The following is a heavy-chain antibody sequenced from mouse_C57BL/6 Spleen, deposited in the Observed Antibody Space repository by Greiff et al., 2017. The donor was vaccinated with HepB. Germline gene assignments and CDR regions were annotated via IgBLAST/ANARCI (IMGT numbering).Heavy chain of an antibody. V-gene: IGHV14-2*01. CDR3: ALYYGSRSYWYFDV. CDR2: IDPEDGET. CDR1: GFNIKDYY. Sequence: EVMLVESGAELVKPGASVKLSCTASGFNIKDYYMHWVKQRTEQGLEWIGRIDPEDGETKYAPKFQGKATITADTSSNTAYLQLSSLTSEDTAVYYCALYYGSRSYWYFDVWGTVTTVTVSS. D-gene: IGHD1-1*01. J-gene: IGHJ1*03.